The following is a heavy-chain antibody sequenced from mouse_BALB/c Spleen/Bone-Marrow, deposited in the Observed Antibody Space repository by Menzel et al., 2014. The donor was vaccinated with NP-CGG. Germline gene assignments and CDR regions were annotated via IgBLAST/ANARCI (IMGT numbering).Heavy chain of an antibody. CDR3: TRGGILDVVDY. CDR1: GFSFSRFG. J-gene: IGHJ2*01. CDR2: ISSGSSNI. Sequence: EEKEEETGGGLVQPGGYRKLSCAASGFSFSRFGMHWVRQDPEKGLEWVAYISSGSSNIYYADTVKGRFTISRDNPKNTLFLQKTSLRSETTAMYYVTRGGILDVVDYWGQCTPLTVSS. V-gene: IGHV5-17*02.